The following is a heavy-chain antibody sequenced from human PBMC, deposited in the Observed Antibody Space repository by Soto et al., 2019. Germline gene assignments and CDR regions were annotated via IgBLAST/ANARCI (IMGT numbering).Heavy chain of an antibody. CDR1: ADSLSRYY. D-gene: IGHD1-26*01. CDR2: IYRSGSA. V-gene: IGHV4-59*01. J-gene: IGHJ3*02. CDR3: ARDAPYLLDAFEM. Sequence: SETLSLTCTVSADSLSRYYWSWIRQPPGKGLEWIGYIYRSGSANYNPSLQSRVTISVDTSKNQISLKLSSVTAADTAVYYCARDAPYLLDAFEMWGQGTVVTVSS.